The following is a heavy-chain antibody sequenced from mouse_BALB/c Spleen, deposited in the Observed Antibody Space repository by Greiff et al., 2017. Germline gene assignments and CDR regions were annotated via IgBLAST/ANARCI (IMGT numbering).Heavy chain of an antibody. D-gene: IGHD2-10*02. CDR3: ALVGRYRYFDV. CDR2: IDPANGNT. J-gene: IGHJ1*01. Sequence: EVKLVESGAELVKPGASVKLSCTASGFNIKDTYMHWVKQRPEQGLEWIGRIDPANGNTKYDPKFQGKATITADTSSNTAYLQLSSLTSEDTAVYYCALVGRYRYFDVWGAGTTVTVSS. V-gene: IGHV14-3*02. CDR1: GFNIKDTY.